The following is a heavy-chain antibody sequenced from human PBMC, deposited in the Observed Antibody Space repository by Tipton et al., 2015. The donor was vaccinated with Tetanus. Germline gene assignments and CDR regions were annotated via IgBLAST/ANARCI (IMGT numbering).Heavy chain of an antibody. CDR1: GGSISSSYYY. Sequence: TLSLTCTVSGGSISSSYYYWGWIRQPPGKGLEGIGEINHRGGTMYNPSLKSRVTISGDTSKNQFSLNLTSVTAAGTAVYYCASLPKHWLAPRGAPWGQGTLVTVSS. D-gene: IGHD6-19*01. CDR3: ASLPKHWLAPRGAP. CDR2: INHRGGT. V-gene: IGHV4-39*01. J-gene: IGHJ5*02.